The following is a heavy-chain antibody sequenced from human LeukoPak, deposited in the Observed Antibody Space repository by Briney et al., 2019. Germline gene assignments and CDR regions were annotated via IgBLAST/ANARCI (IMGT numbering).Heavy chain of an antibody. J-gene: IGHJ5*02. V-gene: IGHV3-23*01. CDR2: ISGSGGST. CDR1: GFTFSSYA. D-gene: IGHD5-18*01. CDR3: AKGLRGYSYGPYHWFDP. Sequence: GGSLRLSCAASGFTFSSYAMSWVRQAPGKGLEWVSAISGSGGSTYYSDSVKGRFTISRDNSKNTLYLQMNSLRAEDTAVYYCAKGLRGYSYGPYHWFDPWGQGTLVTVSS.